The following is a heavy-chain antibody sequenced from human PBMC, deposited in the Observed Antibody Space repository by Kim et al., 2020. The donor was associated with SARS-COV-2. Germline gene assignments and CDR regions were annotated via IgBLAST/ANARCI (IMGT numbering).Heavy chain of an antibody. J-gene: IGHJ5*02. CDR3: ARHGDSGYDSGWFDP. D-gene: IGHD5-12*01. CDR1: GYSFTSYW. Sequence: GESLKISCKGSGYSFTSYWISCVRQMPGKGLEWMGRIDPSDSYTNYSPSFQGHVTISADKSISTAYLQWSSLKASDTAMYYCARHGDSGYDSGWFDPWGQGTLVTVSS. V-gene: IGHV5-10-1*01. CDR2: IDPSDSYT.